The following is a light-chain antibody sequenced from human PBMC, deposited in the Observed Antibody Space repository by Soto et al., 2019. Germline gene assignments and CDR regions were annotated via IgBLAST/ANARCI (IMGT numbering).Light chain of an antibody. J-gene: IGKJ4*01. V-gene: IGKV1-33*01. CDR3: QQYDNLPLT. Sequence: DIQITHSPSSLSASVVDRVTFTFQASQDISKYLNWYQQKTGKAPKLLIYDASTLETGVPSRFSGSGSGTHFSFTISSLQPEDIATYYCQQYDNLPLTFGGGTKVDIK. CDR2: DAS. CDR1: QDISKY.